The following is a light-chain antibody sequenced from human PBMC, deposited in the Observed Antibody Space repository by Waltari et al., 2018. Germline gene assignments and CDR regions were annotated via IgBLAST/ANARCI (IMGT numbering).Light chain of an antibody. CDR3: QHYVRLPAT. CDR1: QSVGRS. V-gene: IGKV3-20*01. Sequence: IVLTQSPATLSLSPGERATLSCRASQSVGRSLAWYQQKPGQAPRLLIYGASSRATGIPDRFSGSGSGTDFSLTISRLEPEDFAVYYCQHYVRLPATFGQGTKVEIK. CDR2: GAS. J-gene: IGKJ1*01.